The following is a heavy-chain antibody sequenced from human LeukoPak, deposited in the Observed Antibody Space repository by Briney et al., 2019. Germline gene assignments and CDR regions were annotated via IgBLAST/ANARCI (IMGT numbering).Heavy chain of an antibody. J-gene: IGHJ3*02. Sequence: GGSLRLSCAASGFTFSSYGMHWVRQAPGKGLEWVAVISYDGSNKYYADSVKGRFTISRDNSKNTLYLQMNSLRAEDTAVYYCAREYSGSRHAFDIWGQGTMVTVSS. CDR3: AREYSGSRHAFDI. V-gene: IGHV3-30*03. CDR1: GFTFSSYG. D-gene: IGHD1-26*01. CDR2: ISYDGSNK.